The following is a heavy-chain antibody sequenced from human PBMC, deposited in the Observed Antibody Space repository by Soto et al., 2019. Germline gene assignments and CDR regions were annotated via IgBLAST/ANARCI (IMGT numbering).Heavy chain of an antibody. CDR1: GGSISSSSYY. CDR2: IYYSGST. D-gene: IGHD3-3*01. Sequence: SETLSLTCTVSGGSISSSSYYWSWIRQPPGKGLEWIGSIYYSGSTYYNPSLKSRVTISVDTSKNQFSLKLSSVTAADTAVYYCARNYDFWSGPSGNWFDPWGQGTLVTVSS. CDR3: ARNYDFWSGPSGNWFDP. J-gene: IGHJ5*02. V-gene: IGHV4-39*01.